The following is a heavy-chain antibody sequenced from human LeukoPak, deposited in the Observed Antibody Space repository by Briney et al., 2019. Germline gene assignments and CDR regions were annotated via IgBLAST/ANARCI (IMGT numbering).Heavy chain of an antibody. D-gene: IGHD3-22*01. Sequence: GGSLRLSCAASGFTFSSYAMHWVRQAPGKGLEWVAVISYDGSNKYYADSVKGRFTISRDNSKNTLYLQMTSLRAEDTAVYYCARSCCSGYPYYFDYWGQGTLATVSS. J-gene: IGHJ4*02. V-gene: IGHV3-30-3*01. CDR3: ARSCCSGYPYYFDY. CDR2: ISYDGSNK. CDR1: GFTFSSYA.